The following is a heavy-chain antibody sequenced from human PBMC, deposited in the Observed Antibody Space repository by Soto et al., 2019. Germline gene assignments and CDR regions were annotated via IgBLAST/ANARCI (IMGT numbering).Heavy chain of an antibody. CDR3: ARDNYYDSSGYYWFDP. D-gene: IGHD3-22*01. CDR2: ISYDGSNK. V-gene: IGHV3-30-3*01. CDR1: GFTFSSYA. J-gene: IGHJ5*02. Sequence: LRLSCAASGFTFSSYAMHWVRQAPGKGLEWVAVISYDGSNKYYVDSVKGRFTISRDNSKNTLYLQMNSLRAEDTAVYYCARDNYYDSSGYYWFDPWGQGTLVTVSS.